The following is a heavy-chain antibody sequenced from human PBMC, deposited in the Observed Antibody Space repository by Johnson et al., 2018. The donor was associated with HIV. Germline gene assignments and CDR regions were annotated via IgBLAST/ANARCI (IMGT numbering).Heavy chain of an antibody. D-gene: IGHD6-13*01. CDR2: IYSGGRT. CDR1: GFTFDDFA. CDR3: ARDGGVAAAVGVVAFDI. V-gene: IGHV3-66*01. Sequence: VQLVESGGDLVKPGGSLRLSCAASGFTFDDFAMSWVRQAPGKGLEWVSVIYSGGRTYYTDSVKGRLTISRDNSKNTLYLQMNSLRAEDTAVYYCARDGGVAAAVGVVAFDIWGQGTLVTVSS. J-gene: IGHJ3*02.